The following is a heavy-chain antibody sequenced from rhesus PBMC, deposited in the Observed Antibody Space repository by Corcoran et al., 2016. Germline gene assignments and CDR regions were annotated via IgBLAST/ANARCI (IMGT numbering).Heavy chain of an antibody. CDR2: IYGSGSST. Sequence: QLQLQESGPGLVKPSETLSLTCTVSGGSIRSSYWSWIRQAPGKGVEWIGYIYGSGSSTHSNPSRKSRVTLSVDTSKTQLSLKLSSVTAADTAVYYCARGGRGYSYRDAFDFWGQGLRVTVSS. V-gene: IGHV4-169*01. J-gene: IGHJ3*01. CDR1: GGSIRSSY. D-gene: IGHD5-12*01. CDR3: ARGGRGYSYRDAFDF.